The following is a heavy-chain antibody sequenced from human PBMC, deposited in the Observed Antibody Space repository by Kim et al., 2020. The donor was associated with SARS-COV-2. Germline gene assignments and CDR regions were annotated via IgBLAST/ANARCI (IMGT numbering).Heavy chain of an antibody. Sequence: VKGRFTISRDKSKNTLYLQMNSLRAEDTAVYYCARGYGYSSSWYYYGMDVWGQGTTVTVSS. D-gene: IGHD6-13*01. CDR3: ARGYGYSSSWYYYGMDV. V-gene: IGHV3-53*01. J-gene: IGHJ6*02.